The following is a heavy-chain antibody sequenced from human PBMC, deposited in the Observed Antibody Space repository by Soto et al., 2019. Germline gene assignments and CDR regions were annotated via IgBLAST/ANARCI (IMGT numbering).Heavy chain of an antibody. CDR1: GFNFGSYA. CDR2: ISGSGSGT. J-gene: IGHJ4*02. CDR3: AKVGCLKAGAIRGDY. D-gene: IGHD2-2*02. V-gene: IGHV3-23*01. Sequence: EYHRLSTTASGFNFGSYAMSCVRNDTVKGLVWVSTISGSGSGTYYADSVKGRFTISRDNSKNRLYLQMNSLRAEDTAVYYFAKVGCLKAGAIRGDYWGAGILVTVSS.